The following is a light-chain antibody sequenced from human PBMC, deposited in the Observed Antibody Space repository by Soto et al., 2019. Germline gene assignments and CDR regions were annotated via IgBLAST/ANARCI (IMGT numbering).Light chain of an antibody. V-gene: IGLV2-8*01. J-gene: IGLJ2*01. Sequence: QSALTQPPSASGSPGQSVTISCTGTSSDVGAYKYVSWYQQYPGKAPKLMIYEVSKRPSGVPDRFSGSKSGNTASLTVSGLQAEDEADYYCSSYTSSSTLLVFGGGTKLTVL. CDR2: EVS. CDR1: SSDVGAYKY. CDR3: SSYTSSSTLLV.